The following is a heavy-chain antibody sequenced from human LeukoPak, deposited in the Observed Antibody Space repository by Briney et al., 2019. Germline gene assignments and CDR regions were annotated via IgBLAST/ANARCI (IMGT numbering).Heavy chain of an antibody. CDR2: INPNRGGT. Sequence: ASVKVSCKASGYTFTGDYMHWVRQAPGQGLEWMGWINPNRGGTNYAQKFQGRVNMTRDTSISTAYRELSRLRSDDRAVYYCARGGPIFDYESGGDYWGQGTLVSVSS. J-gene: IGHJ4*02. CDR1: GYTFTGDY. CDR3: ARGGPIFDYESGGDY. V-gene: IGHV1-2*02. D-gene: IGHD4-17*01.